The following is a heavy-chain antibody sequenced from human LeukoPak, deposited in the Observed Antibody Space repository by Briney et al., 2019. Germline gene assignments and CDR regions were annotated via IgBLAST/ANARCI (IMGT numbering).Heavy chain of an antibody. CDR3: TRGGEYSSGPFDY. J-gene: IGHJ4*02. D-gene: IGHD6-19*01. CDR2: INSAGSST. Sequence: GGSLRLSCAASGFTLRSHWMHWVRQAPGKGLVWVSCINSAGSSTSYADSVKGRFTISRDNAENTLYLQINRLRAEDTAVYYCTRGGEYSSGPFDYWGQGTLVTVSS. V-gene: IGHV3-74*01. CDR1: GFTLRSHW.